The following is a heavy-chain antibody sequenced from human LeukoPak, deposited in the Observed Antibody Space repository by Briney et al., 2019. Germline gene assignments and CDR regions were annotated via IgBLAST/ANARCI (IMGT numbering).Heavy chain of an antibody. J-gene: IGHJ4*02. V-gene: IGHV3-7*01. D-gene: IGHD2-15*01. CDR1: GLRFTSYW. Sequence: TGGSLRLSCAASGLRFTSYWMRWVRQAPGKGREGVANINQGGNTVNYVDSVKGRVSISRDNANNALFLQMHSLRLEDTAIYYCATTFPYCGDGTCKLGGQGAQVTVSS. CDR2: INQGGNTV. CDR3: ATTFPYCGDGTCKL.